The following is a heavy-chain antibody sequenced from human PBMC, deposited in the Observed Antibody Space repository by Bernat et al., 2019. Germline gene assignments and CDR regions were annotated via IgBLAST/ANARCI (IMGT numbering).Heavy chain of an antibody. CDR3: AKDRDSDGSVVVTHMAIDY. V-gene: IGHV3-30*18. J-gene: IGHJ4*01. CDR1: GFTFSSYG. D-gene: IGHD2-21*02. CDR2: ISYDGSNK. Sequence: QVQLVESGGGVVQPGRSLRLSCAASGFTFSSYGMHWVRQAPGKGLEWVAVISYDGSNKYYADSVKGRFTISRDNSKNTLYLQMNSLRAEDTAVYYYAKDRDSDGSVVVTHMAIDYWGQGTLVTVSS.